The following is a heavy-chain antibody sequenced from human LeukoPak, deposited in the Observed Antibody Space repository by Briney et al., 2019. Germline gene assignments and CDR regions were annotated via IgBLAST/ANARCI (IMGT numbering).Heavy chain of an antibody. CDR3: ARGPASGDFDY. V-gene: IGHV1-2*02. D-gene: IGHD1-26*01. CDR1: GYTFIDYY. J-gene: IGHJ4*02. CDR2: INPNRGAT. Sequence: ASVKVSCKTSGYTFIDYYVHWMRQAPGQGLEWMGWINPNRGATKYEQTFQGRVTMTRDTSINTVYMELSGLIFDDAAVYYCARGPASGDFDYWGQGTLVIVSS.